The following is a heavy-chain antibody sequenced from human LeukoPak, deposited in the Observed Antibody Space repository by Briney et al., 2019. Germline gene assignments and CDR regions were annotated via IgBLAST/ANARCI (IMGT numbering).Heavy chain of an antibody. CDR2: INPSGGST. D-gene: IGHD5-24*01. CDR3: ARARDGYNYEPGFDY. J-gene: IGHJ4*02. Sequence: ASVKVSCKASGYTFTSYYMHWVRQAPGQGLEWMGIINPSGGSTSYAQKFQGRVTMTRDMSTSTVYMELSSLRSEDTAVYYCARARDGYNYEPGFDYWGQGTLVTVSS. CDR1: GYTFTSYY. V-gene: IGHV1-46*01.